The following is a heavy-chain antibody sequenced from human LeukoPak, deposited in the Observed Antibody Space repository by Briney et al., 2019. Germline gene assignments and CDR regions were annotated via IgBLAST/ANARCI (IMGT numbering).Heavy chain of an antibody. CDR2: IYYSGST. J-gene: IGHJ4*02. V-gene: IGHV4-59*01. D-gene: IGHD2-15*01. CDR3: ARDCSGGSCYDY. CDR1: GGSFSGYY. Sequence: SSETLSLTCAVYGGSFSGYYWSWIRQPPGKGLEWIGYIYYSGSTNYNPSLKSRVTISVDTSKNQFSLKLSSVTAADTAVYYCARDCSGGSCYDYWGQGTLVTVSS.